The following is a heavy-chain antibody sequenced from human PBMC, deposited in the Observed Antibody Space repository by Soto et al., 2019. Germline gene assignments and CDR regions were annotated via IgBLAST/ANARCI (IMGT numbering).Heavy chain of an antibody. CDR3: AGFFSSSIFHDA. CDR2: ISDGGST. J-gene: IGHJ3*01. D-gene: IGHD2-2*01. Sequence: AGTLPLTCNAAVGTTYTYYWSWIRLSTGKGLEWIGYISDGGSTNYNPSLSGRLSISLDTSKKQVSLKLTSVSAADTATYFCAGFFSSSIFHDA. V-gene: IGHV4-59*07. CDR1: VGTTYTYY.